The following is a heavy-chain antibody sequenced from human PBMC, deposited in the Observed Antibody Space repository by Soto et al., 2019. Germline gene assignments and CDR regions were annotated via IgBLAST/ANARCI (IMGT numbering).Heavy chain of an antibody. CDR3: ARMVRGPRSYFDY. CDR1: GGTFSSYT. D-gene: IGHD3-10*01. V-gene: IGHV1-69*02. Sequence: SVKVSCKASGGTFSSYTISWVRQAPGQGLEWMGRIIPILGIANYAQKLQGRVTITADKSTSTAYMELSSLRSEDTAVYYCARMVRGPRSYFDYWGQGTLVTVSS. CDR2: IIPILGIA. J-gene: IGHJ4*02.